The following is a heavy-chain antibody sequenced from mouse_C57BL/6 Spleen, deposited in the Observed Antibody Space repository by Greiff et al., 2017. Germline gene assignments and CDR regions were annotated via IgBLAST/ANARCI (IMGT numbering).Heavy chain of an antibody. Sequence: QVQLQQPGAELVKPGASVKVSCKASGYTFTSYWMHWVKQRPGQGLEWIGRIHPSDSDTNYNQKFKGKATLTVDKSSSTAYMQLSSRTSEDAAVYYCAIDDYRDAYWGQGTLVTVSA. D-gene: IGHD1-1*02. CDR3: AIDDYRDAY. CDR2: IHPSDSDT. CDR1: GYTFTSYW. J-gene: IGHJ3*01. V-gene: IGHV1-74*01.